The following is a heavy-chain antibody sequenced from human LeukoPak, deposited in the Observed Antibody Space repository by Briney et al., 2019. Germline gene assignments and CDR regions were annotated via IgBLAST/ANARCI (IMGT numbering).Heavy chain of an antibody. CDR3: ARVGYPDAFDI. J-gene: IGHJ3*02. Sequence: PGGSLRLSCAASGFTFSSYWMSWVRQAPGKGMEWVANIKQDGSEKYYVDSVKGRFTISRDNAKNSLYLQMNSLRAEDTAVYYCARVGYPDAFDIWGQGTMVTVSS. CDR2: IKQDGSEK. V-gene: IGHV3-7*01. D-gene: IGHD5-12*01. CDR1: GFTFSSYW.